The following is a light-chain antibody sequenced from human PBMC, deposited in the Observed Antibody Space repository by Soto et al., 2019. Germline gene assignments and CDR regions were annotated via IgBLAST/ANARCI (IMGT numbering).Light chain of an antibody. V-gene: IGLV2-14*01. CDR2: QVT. CDR3: TSYTAFSTDIL. Sequence: ALTXPASVSGSPGQSITISCTGTSSDVGNYNFVSWYQHHAGTAPKLIIYQVTNRPSGVSDRFSGSKSGDTASLTISGLQAEDEADYYCTSYTAFSTDILFGGGT. J-gene: IGLJ2*01. CDR1: SSDVGNYNF.